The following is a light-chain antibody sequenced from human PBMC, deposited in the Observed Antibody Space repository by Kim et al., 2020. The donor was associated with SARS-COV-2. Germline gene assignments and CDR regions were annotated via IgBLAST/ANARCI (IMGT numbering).Light chain of an antibody. CDR1: QSVGSN. CDR2: GAS. Sequence: EVVLTQSPATLSLSPGERATLSCRASQSVGSNLVWYQQKPGQPPRLLIYGASTRAAGVTARFSGSGSGTEFTLIISSLQSEDVALYYCQQCGSGPLTFGQGTKLEI. CDR3: QQCGSGPLT. V-gene: IGKV3-15*01. J-gene: IGKJ2*01.